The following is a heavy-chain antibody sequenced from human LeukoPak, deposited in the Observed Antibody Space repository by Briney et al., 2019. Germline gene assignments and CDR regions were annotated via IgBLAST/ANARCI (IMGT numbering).Heavy chain of an antibody. D-gene: IGHD6-13*01. CDR1: GFTFSSYS. V-gene: IGHV3-23*01. CDR2: VSGSGDRM. CDR3: AKAAAAPGFDF. J-gene: IGHJ4*02. Sequence: GGSLRLACAASGFTFSSYSMNWVRQAPGKGLEWVATVSGSGDRMYHADSVKGRFTISRDNSKNTIYLQMNSLRAEDTALYYCAKAAAAPGFDFWGQGTLVTVSS.